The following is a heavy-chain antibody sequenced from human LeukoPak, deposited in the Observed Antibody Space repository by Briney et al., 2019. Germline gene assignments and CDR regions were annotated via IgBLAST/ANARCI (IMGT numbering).Heavy chain of an antibody. Sequence: WASVKVSCKASGGTFSSYAISWVRQATGQGLEWMGWMRPNSDNTGYAQKFQGRLTMTTNTSINTAYMELNSLTSEDTAVYYCARGSQRGGNSDWGQGTLVTVSS. CDR2: MRPNSDNT. J-gene: IGHJ4*02. CDR3: ARGSQRGGNSD. D-gene: IGHD4-23*01. CDR1: GGTFSSYA. V-gene: IGHV1-8*02.